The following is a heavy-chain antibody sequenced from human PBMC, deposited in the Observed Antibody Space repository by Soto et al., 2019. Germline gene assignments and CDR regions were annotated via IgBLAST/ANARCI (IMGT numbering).Heavy chain of an antibody. CDR1: GYTFTGYY. D-gene: IGHD2-15*01. V-gene: IGHV1-18*04. Sequence: ASVKVSCKASGYTFTGYYMHWVRQAPGQGLDWMGWISAYNGNTKYAQDLQGRVTMTTDTSTSTAYMELRSLRSDDTAVYYCARFSGGSYNTYYFYYGMDVWGQGTTVTVSS. CDR2: ISAYNGNT. CDR3: ARFSGGSYNTYYFYYGMDV. J-gene: IGHJ6*02.